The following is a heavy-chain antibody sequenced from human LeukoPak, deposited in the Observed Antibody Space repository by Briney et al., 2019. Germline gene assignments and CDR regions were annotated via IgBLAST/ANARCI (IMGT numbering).Heavy chain of an antibody. Sequence: SETLSLTCTVFGGSISSYYWSWIRQPPGKGLEWIGYIYYSGSTNYNTSLKSRVTISVDTSKNQFSLKLSSVTAADTAVYYCARGSAYYYDSSGYPTFDYWGQGTLVTVSS. V-gene: IGHV4-59*01. D-gene: IGHD3-22*01. CDR1: GGSISSYY. CDR3: ARGSAYYYDSSGYPTFDY. CDR2: IYYSGST. J-gene: IGHJ4*02.